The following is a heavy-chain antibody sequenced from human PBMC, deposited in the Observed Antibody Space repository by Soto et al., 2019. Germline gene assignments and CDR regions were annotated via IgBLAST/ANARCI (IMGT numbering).Heavy chain of an antibody. Sequence: GASVKVSCTESGYTFTSYYMHWVRQAPGQGLEWMGIINPSGGSTSYAQKFQGRVTMTRDTSTSTVYMELSSLRSEDTAVYYCARDGRVPIAAAGYNWFDPWGQGTLVTVSS. D-gene: IGHD6-13*01. J-gene: IGHJ5*02. CDR1: GYTFTSYY. CDR2: INPSGGST. CDR3: ARDGRVPIAAAGYNWFDP. V-gene: IGHV1-46*01.